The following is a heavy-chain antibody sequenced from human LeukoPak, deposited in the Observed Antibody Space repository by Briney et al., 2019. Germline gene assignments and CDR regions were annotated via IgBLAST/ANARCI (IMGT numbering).Heavy chain of an antibody. CDR3: ARDRFIYDSSGSHFDY. D-gene: IGHD3-22*01. CDR1: GGSFSSYY. CDR2: IYSSGSS. J-gene: IGHJ4*02. V-gene: IGHV4-4*07. Sequence: SETLSLTCTVSGGSFSSYYWSWIRQPAGKGLEWIGLIYSSGSSNYIPSLKSRVTMSVDTSKRQFSLRLSSLTAADTAVYYCARDRFIYDSSGSHFDYWGQGTLVTVSS.